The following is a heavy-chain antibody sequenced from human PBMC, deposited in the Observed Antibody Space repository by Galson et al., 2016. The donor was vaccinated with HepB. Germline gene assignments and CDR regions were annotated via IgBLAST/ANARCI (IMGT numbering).Heavy chain of an antibody. D-gene: IGHD3-10*02. V-gene: IGHV3-21*01. Sequence: SLRLSCAASGFTFSSYSMNWVRQAPGKGLEWVSSISTTGTFIYYADSLKGRFTVSRDNSSNSLYLQMHSMGVEDTAVYYCARMLHGGTAFDFWGQGTLVTVSS. CDR1: GFTFSSYS. CDR2: ISTTGTFI. CDR3: ARMLHGGTAFDF. J-gene: IGHJ3*01.